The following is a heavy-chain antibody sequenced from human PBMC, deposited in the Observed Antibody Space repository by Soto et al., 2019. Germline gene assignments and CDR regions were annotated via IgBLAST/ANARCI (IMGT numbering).Heavy chain of an antibody. D-gene: IGHD3-22*01. V-gene: IGHV4-59*01. CDR1: GDSINSYY. J-gene: IGHJ3*02. CDR3: ARTYDNSGPNSGGYAFDI. CDR2: FYKSGTT. Sequence: QVQLQESGPGLVKPSETLSFTCTVSGDSINSYYWSWIRQPPGKGLEWIAYFYKSGTTNYNPSLKSRVTISVDTSKNQFSLKLSSVTAADTAVYYCARTYDNSGPNSGGYAFDIWGQGTLLTVYS.